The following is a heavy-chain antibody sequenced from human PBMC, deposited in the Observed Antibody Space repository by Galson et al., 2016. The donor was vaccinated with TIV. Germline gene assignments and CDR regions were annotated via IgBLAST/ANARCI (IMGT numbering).Heavy chain of an antibody. V-gene: IGHV3-11*01. J-gene: IGHJ6*02. CDR3: ARVPAKLVAQTHYGMDG. Sequence: SLRLSCAASGFTFRDYYMSWIRQAPGKGLEWVSDISSSGSTKYYADSVKGRFTVSRDNAKNSVYLQMNSLRAEDTAVYYCARVPAKLVAQTHYGMDGWGQGTTVTASS. CDR1: GFTFRDYY. D-gene: IGHD6-13*01. CDR2: ISSSGSTK.